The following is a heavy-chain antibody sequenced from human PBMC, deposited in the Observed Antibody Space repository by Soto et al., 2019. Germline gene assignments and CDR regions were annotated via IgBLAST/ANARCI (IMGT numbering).Heavy chain of an antibody. V-gene: IGHV3-53*01. J-gene: IGHJ4*02. CDR2: IYSGGST. Sequence: PGGSLRLSCAASGLTVSSNYMSWVRQAPGKGLEWVSVIYSGGSTHYADSVKGRFTISRDNSKNTLYLQMNSLRAEDTAVYYCARTDYDSSGYLGYFDYWGQGTLVTVSS. D-gene: IGHD3-22*01. CDR3: ARTDYDSSGYLGYFDY. CDR1: GLTVSSNY.